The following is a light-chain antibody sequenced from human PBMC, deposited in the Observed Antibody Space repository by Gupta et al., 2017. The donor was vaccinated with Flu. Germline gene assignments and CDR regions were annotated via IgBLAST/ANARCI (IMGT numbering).Light chain of an antibody. Sequence: PSFLSASIGDRFTITCRASQGISTYLAWYQQKPGKAPNLLIYVASILQSGVPSRFSGSASGTEFTLAISSLEAEDFATYYCQQVTYYPWTFGQGTKVEIK. V-gene: IGKV1-9*01. CDR2: VAS. CDR1: QGISTY. J-gene: IGKJ1*01. CDR3: QQVTYYPWT.